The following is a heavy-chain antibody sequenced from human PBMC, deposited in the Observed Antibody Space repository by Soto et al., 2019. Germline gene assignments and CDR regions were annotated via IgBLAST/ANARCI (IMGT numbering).Heavy chain of an antibody. J-gene: IGHJ4*02. D-gene: IGHD1-26*01. CDR1: GGSMSSSNW. V-gene: IGHV4-4*02. CDR2: AHHSGRT. Sequence: QVQLQESGPGLVKPSGTLSLTCTVSGGSMSSSNWWNWVRQSPGKGLEWIGEAHHSGRTTYNPSLKSRVTLSVDKSKNHYSLKLSSVTAADTAVYYCARSEATALDYWGQGTLVTVSS. CDR3: ARSEATALDY.